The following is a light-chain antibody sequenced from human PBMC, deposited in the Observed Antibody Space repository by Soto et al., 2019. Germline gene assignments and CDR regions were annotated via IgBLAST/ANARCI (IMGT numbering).Light chain of an antibody. V-gene: IGKV3-20*01. J-gene: IGKJ4*01. CDR2: GAS. CDR3: QQYGSSLLT. CDR1: QSVSSSY. Sequence: IMLSKSPGTLSLTPGERATLSCRASQSVSSSYLAWYQQKPGQAPRLLIYGASSRATGIPDRFSGSGSGTDFALTISRLEPEDFAVYYCQQYGSSLLTFGGGTKVDI.